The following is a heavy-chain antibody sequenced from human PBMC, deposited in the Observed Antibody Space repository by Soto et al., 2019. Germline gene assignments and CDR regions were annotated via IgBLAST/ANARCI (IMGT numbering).Heavy chain of an antibody. CDR3: APTGPY. J-gene: IGHJ4*02. Sequence: QVQLVESGGGVVQPGRSLRLSCAASGFTFSSYGMHWVRQAPGKGLEWVAVIWFDGSNKFYADSVKGRFTISRDNSKNRVSLQMNSLREGARAAYSGAPTGPYWGQGTLVTVSS. V-gene: IGHV3-33*01. CDR1: GFTFSSYG. CDR2: IWFDGSNK.